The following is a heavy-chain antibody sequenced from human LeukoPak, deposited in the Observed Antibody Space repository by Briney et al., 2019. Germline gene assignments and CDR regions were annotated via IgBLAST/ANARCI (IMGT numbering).Heavy chain of an antibody. D-gene: IGHD1-14*01. J-gene: IGHJ4*02. CDR2: IKQDGSEK. Sequence: GGSLRLSCAASGYTFSSYWMSWVRQAPGKGREWVANIKQDGSEKNYVDSVKGRFTISRDNVKNSLYLQMNSLRAEDTAVYYCVKITSVTGGDCWGQGTRLTVSS. CDR1: GYTFSSYW. CDR3: VKITSVTGGDC. V-gene: IGHV3-7*02.